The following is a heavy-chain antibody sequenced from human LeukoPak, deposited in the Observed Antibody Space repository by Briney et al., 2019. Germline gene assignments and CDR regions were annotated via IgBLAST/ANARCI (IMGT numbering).Heavy chain of an antibody. D-gene: IGHD1-7*01. Sequence: GGSLRLSCTVSGFTVSINSMSWVRQAPGKGLEWVSAISGSGGSTYYADSVKGRFTISRDNSKNTLYLQMNSLRAEDTAVYYCAKDKSAGTTAGLVFDYWGQGTLVTVSS. CDR2: ISGSGGST. J-gene: IGHJ4*02. CDR1: GFTVSINS. V-gene: IGHV3-23*01. CDR3: AKDKSAGTTAGLVFDY.